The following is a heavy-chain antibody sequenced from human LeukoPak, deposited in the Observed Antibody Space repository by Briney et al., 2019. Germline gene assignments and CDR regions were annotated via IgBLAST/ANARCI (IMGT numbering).Heavy chain of an antibody. CDR2: IYYSGST. CDR1: GGSISSYY. J-gene: IGHJ6*03. V-gene: IGHV4-59*01. Sequence: SETLSLTCTVSGGSISSYYWSWIRQPPGKGLEWIGYIYYSGSTNYNPSLKSRVTISVDTSKNQFSLKLSSVTAADTAVYYCARAFYPGYYSYMAVWGKGTTVTVSS. CDR3: ARAFYPGYYSYMAV. D-gene: IGHD3-3*02.